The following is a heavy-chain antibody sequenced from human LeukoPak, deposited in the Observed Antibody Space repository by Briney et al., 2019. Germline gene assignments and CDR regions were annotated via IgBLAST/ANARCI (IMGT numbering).Heavy chain of an antibody. CDR1: GFTLSSYW. V-gene: IGHV3-7*01. CDR2: IKQDGSEK. Sequence: GGSLRLSCAASGFTLSSYWMSWVRQAPGKGLEWVANIKQDGSEKYYVDSVKGRFTISRDNAKNSLYLQMNSLRAEDTAVYYCARDWGATRLFDYWGQGTLVTVSS. D-gene: IGHD1-26*01. J-gene: IGHJ4*02. CDR3: ARDWGATRLFDY.